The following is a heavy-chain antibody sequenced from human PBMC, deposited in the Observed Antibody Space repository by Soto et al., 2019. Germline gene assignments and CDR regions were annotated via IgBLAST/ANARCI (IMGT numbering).Heavy chain of an antibody. D-gene: IGHD3-10*01. CDR1: AYTFTVFG. J-gene: IGHJ4*02. CDR3: ARDKMIDDYGLGTYDY. Sequence: VKVSCTPSAYTFTVFGVSCVRQALGEGLEWMGWISGYNGKTKYAQTLQGRVTMTADTSTSTVYLELRGLRPDDTAVYFCARDKMIDDYGLGTYDYWGQGTTVTVSS. V-gene: IGHV1-18*04. CDR2: ISGYNGKT.